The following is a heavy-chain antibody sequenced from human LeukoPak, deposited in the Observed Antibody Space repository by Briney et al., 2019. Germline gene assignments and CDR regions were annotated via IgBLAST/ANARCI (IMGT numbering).Heavy chain of an antibody. J-gene: IGHJ4*02. CDR1: GGTFSSYA. V-gene: IGHV1-69*06. D-gene: IGHD3-22*01. CDR2: IIPIFGTA. CDR3: ARREFYDSSYAY. Sequence: ASVKVSCKASGGTFSSYAISWVRQAPGQGLEWMGGIIPIFGTANYAQKFQGRVTITADKSTSTAYMELSSLRSEDTAVYYCARREFYDSSYAYWGQGTLVTVSS.